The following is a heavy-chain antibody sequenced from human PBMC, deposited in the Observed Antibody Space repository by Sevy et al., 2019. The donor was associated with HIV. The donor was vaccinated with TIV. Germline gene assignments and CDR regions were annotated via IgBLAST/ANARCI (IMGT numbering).Heavy chain of an antibody. CDR3: ARAYDYDFWSGPGAFDI. J-gene: IGHJ3*02. Sequence: GGSLRLSCAASGFTFSSYAMHWVRQAPGKGLEWVAVISYDGSNKYYADSVKGRFTISRDNSKNTQYLQMNSMRAEDTAVYYCARAYDYDFWSGPGAFDIWGQGTMVTVSS. D-gene: IGHD3-3*01. CDR2: ISYDGSNK. CDR1: GFTFSSYA. V-gene: IGHV3-30*04.